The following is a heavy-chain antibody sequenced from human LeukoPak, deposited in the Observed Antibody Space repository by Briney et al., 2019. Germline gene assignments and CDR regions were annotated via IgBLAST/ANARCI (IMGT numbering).Heavy chain of an antibody. CDR2: IYYSGST. D-gene: IGHD6-19*01. CDR1: GGSISSSSYY. CDR3: ARLSSLDSSGWHRPVHFDY. J-gene: IGHJ4*02. V-gene: IGHV4-39*01. Sequence: SETLSLTCTVSGGSISSSSYYWGWIRQPPGKGLEWIGSIYYSGSTYYNPSLKSRVTISVDTSKNQFSLKLSSVTAADTAVYYCARLSSLDSSGWHRPVHFDYWGQGTLVTVSS.